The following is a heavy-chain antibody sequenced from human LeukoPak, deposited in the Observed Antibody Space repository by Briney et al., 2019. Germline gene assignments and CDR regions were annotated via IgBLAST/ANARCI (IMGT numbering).Heavy chain of an antibody. J-gene: IGHJ4*02. CDR3: ARESYGSGSYYY. Sequence: PSETLSLTCTVSGGSISGGGYYWSWIRQHPGKGLEWIGYIFDNGSTDYNPSLKSRVTISVDTSKNQPSLKLRSLTAADTAVYYCARESYGSGSYYYWGQGTLVTVSS. CDR1: GGSISGGGYY. CDR2: IFDNGST. D-gene: IGHD3-10*01. V-gene: IGHV4-31*03.